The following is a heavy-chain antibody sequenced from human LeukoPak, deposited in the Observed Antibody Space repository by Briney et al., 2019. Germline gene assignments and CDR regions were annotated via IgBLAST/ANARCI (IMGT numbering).Heavy chain of an antibody. D-gene: IGHD5/OR15-5a*01. Sequence: GGSLRLSCAASGFIVNSYDMHWVRQAPGEGPEWIAYFGISGTIYYADSVRGRFTISRDNAKNSLFLQMNSLRVDDTAIYYCAGYGVYPYWGQGTPATVSS. CDR2: FGISGTI. V-gene: IGHV3-48*01. CDR3: AGYGVYPY. J-gene: IGHJ4*02. CDR1: GFIVNSYD.